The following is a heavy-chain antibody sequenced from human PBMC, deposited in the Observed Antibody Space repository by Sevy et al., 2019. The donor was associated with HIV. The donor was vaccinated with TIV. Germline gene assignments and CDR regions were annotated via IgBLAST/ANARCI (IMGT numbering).Heavy chain of an antibody. CDR1: GFTFSSYE. CDR3: ARDLPPSATTVAHFDY. J-gene: IGHJ4*02. CDR2: ISNSGATI. D-gene: IGHD4-17*01. V-gene: IGHV3-48*03. Sequence: GGSLRLSCAASGFTFSSYEMNWVRQAPGNGLEWVSYISNSGATISYSDSVRGRFSISRDNARNSLYLQMNSLRAEDTAVYYCARDLPPSATTVAHFDYWGQGTLVTVSS.